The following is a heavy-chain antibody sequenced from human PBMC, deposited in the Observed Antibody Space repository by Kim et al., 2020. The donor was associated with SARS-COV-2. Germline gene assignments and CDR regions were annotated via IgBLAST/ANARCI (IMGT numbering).Heavy chain of an antibody. Sequence: ASVKVSCKASGYTFTGYYMHWVRQAPGQGLEWMGRINPNSGGTNYAQKFQGRVTMTRDTSISTAYMELSRLRSDDTAVYYCARGFLGPDYYYYYGMDVWGQGTTVTVSS. CDR3: ARGFLGPDYYYYYGMDV. V-gene: IGHV1-2*06. J-gene: IGHJ6*02. CDR1: GYTFTGYY. CDR2: INPNSGGT.